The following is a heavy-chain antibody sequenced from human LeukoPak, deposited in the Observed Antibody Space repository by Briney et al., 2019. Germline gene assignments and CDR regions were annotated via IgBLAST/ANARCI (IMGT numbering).Heavy chain of an antibody. CDR2: IYYSGST. CDR3: ARVVRGRGPVLGGYYCYMDV. V-gene: IGHV4-39*07. Sequence: SETLPLTCTVSGGSISSSSYYWGWIRQPPGKGLEWIGSIYYSGSTYYNPSLKSRVTISVDTSKNQFSLKLSSVTAADTAVYYCARVVRGRGPVLGGYYCYMDVWGKGTTVTVSS. D-gene: IGHD6-6*01. J-gene: IGHJ6*03. CDR1: GGSISSSSYY.